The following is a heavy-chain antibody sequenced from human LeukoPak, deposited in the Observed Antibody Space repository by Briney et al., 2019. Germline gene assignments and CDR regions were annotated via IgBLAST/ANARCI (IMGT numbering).Heavy chain of an antibody. CDR1: GYTFTSYY. J-gene: IGHJ5*02. CDR3: ATVPRYYDFWSGFDP. Sequence: GASVKVSCKASGYTFTSYYMHWVRQAPGQGLEWMGIINPSGGSTSYAQKFQGRVTMTEDTSTDTAYMELSSLRSEDTAVYYCATVPRYYDFWSGFDPWGQGTLVTVSS. CDR2: INPSGGST. D-gene: IGHD3-3*01. V-gene: IGHV1-46*01.